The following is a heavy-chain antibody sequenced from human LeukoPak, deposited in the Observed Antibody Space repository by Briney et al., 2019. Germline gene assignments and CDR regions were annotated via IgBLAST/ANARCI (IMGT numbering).Heavy chain of an antibody. V-gene: IGHV3-23*01. CDR3: ASHTGYSYYYGMDV. J-gene: IGHJ6*02. Sequence: GGSLRLSCAAPGFTFSSYAMSWVRQAPGKGLEWVSAVSGRGGRTNHADSVKGRFTISRDNSKNTLYLQMNSLRAEDTAVYYCASHTGYSYYYGMDVWGQGTTVTVSS. CDR2: VSGRGGRT. CDR1: GFTFSSYA. D-gene: IGHD2-8*02.